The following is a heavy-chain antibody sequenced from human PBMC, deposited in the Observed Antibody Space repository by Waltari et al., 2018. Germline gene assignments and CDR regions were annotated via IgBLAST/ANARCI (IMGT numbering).Heavy chain of an antibody. Sequence: EVQLVESGGGLVQPGGSLRLSCAAPGFTFSSYWMSWVRQAPGKGLEWVANIKQDGSEKYYVDSVKGRFTISRDNAKNSLYLQMNSLRAEDTAVYYCARGRALLDYWGQGTLVTVSS. J-gene: IGHJ4*02. D-gene: IGHD1-26*01. CDR1: GFTFSSYW. CDR2: IKQDGSEK. CDR3: ARGRALLDY. V-gene: IGHV3-7*01.